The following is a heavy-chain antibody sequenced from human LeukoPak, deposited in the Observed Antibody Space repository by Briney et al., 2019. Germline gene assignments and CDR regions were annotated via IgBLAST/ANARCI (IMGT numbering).Heavy chain of an antibody. Sequence: ASVKVSCKASGYTFTSYAMNWVRQAPGQGLEWMGWINTNTGNPTYAQGFTGRFVFSLDTSVSTAYLQISSLKAEDTAVYYCARDVAAAAIPYFDYWGQGTLVTVSS. CDR2: INTNTGNP. D-gene: IGHD6-13*01. V-gene: IGHV7-4-1*02. CDR1: GYTFTSYA. J-gene: IGHJ4*02. CDR3: ARDVAAAAIPYFDY.